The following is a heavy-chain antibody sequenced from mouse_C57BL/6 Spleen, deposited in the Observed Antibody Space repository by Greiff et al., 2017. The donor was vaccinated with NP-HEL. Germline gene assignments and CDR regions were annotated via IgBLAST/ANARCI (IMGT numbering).Heavy chain of an antibody. CDR3: ARNPFYYGSSYGYFDV. Sequence: VQLQQSGPELVKPGDSVKISCKASGYSFTGYFMNWVMQSHGKSLEWIGRINPYNGDTFYNQKFKGKATLTVDKSSSTAHMELRSLTSEDSAVYYCARNPFYYGSSYGYFDVWGTGTTVTVSS. CDR1: GYSFTGYF. J-gene: IGHJ1*03. CDR2: INPYNGDT. V-gene: IGHV1-20*01. D-gene: IGHD1-1*01.